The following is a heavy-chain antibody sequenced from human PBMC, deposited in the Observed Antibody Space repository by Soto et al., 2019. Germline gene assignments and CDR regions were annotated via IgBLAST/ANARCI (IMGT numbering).Heavy chain of an antibody. J-gene: IGHJ4*02. CDR2: TGAYNGNT. V-gene: IGHV1-18*01. Sequence: VQLVQSGAEVNKPGASVKVSCKASGYTFTSYGISWVQQAPGQGLEWMGWTGAYNGNTNYAQKLQGRVILPTDTATGTAYRELRSLRSDDPAWDYWARDCETRVTTQPDYWGQGTLVTVSS. CDR1: GYTFTSYG. D-gene: IGHD4-17*01. CDR3: ARDCETRVTTQPDY.